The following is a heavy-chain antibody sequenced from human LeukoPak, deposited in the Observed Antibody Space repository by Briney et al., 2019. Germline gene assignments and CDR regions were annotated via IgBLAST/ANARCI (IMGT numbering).Heavy chain of an antibody. D-gene: IGHD3-9*01. Sequence: ASVKVSCKASGGTFSSYAISWVRQAPGQGLEWMGWISAYNGNTNYAQKLRGRVTMTTDTSTSTAYMELRSLRSDDTAVYYCARVYFDWLLFTNFWFDPWGQGTLVTVSS. CDR3: ARVYFDWLLFTNFWFDP. CDR2: ISAYNGNT. V-gene: IGHV1-18*01. J-gene: IGHJ5*02. CDR1: GGTFSSYA.